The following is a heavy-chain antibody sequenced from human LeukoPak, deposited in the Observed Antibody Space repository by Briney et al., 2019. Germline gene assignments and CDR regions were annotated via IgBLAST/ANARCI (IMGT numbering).Heavy chain of an antibody. J-gene: IGHJ5*02. CDR1: GGSISNYY. Sequence: PSETLSLTCTVSGGSISNYYWNWVRQAPGKGLEWVSVIYSGGSTYYADSVKGRFTISRDNSKNMLYLQMNSLRAGDTAVYYCARAVAWVGATKTWGQGTLVTVSS. D-gene: IGHD1-26*01. V-gene: IGHV3-53*01. CDR3: ARAVAWVGATKT. CDR2: IYSGGST.